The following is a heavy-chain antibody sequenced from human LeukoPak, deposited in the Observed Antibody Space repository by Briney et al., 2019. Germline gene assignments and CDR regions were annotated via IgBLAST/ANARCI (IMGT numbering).Heavy chain of an antibody. Sequence: SETLSLTCSVSGASIGSSPYYWTWIRQPAGRGLEWIGHRFTYGPATYSPSFKSRVTISLDTSKNEFSLILTSVTAADTAMYYCARDPDFWSGYYNFDYWGQGTLVTVSS. D-gene: IGHD3-3*01. CDR2: RFTYGPA. J-gene: IGHJ4*02. CDR3: ARDPDFWSGYYNFDY. CDR1: GASIGSSPYY. V-gene: IGHV4-61*09.